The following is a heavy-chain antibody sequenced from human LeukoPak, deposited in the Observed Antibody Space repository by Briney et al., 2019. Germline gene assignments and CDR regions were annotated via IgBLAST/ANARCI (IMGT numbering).Heavy chain of an antibody. CDR3: AKDAEGYSYGGALDY. CDR2: ISWDGGST. CDR1: GFTFDDYA. J-gene: IGHJ4*02. D-gene: IGHD5-18*01. Sequence: PGGSLRLSCAASGFTFDDYAMHWVRQAPGKGLEWVSLISWDGGSTYYADSVKGRFTISRDNSKNSLYLQMNSLRAEDTALYYCAKDAEGYSYGGALDYWGQGTLVTVSS. V-gene: IGHV3-43D*03.